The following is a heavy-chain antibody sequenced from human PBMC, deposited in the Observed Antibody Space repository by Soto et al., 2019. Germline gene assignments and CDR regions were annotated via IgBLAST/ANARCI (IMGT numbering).Heavy chain of an antibody. Sequence: GGSLRLSCAASGFTFSNAWMNWVRQAPGKGLEWVGRIKSKTDGGTTDYAAPVKGRFTISRDDSKNTLYLQMNSLKTEDTAVYYCTTELYVVGATTNLTPDYWGQGTLVTVSS. CDR2: IKSKTDGGTT. J-gene: IGHJ4*02. D-gene: IGHD1-26*01. CDR1: GFTFSNAW. V-gene: IGHV3-15*07. CDR3: TTELYVVGATTNLTPDY.